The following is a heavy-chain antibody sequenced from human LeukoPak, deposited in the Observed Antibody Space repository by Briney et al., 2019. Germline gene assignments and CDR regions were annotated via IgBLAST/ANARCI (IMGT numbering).Heavy chain of an antibody. CDR3: ARSRITMVRGVIIPPDC. CDR2: IYYSGSS. Sequence: PSETLSLTCTVSGGSISSCSYYWGWMRQPPGKGRVWIGSIYYSGSSYYNPSLKSRVTRSVDTSKNQFSLKLSSVTAADTAVYYCARSRITMVRGVIIPPDCWGQAILVTVYS. D-gene: IGHD3-10*01. CDR1: GGSISSCSYY. J-gene: IGHJ4*02. V-gene: IGHV4-39*01.